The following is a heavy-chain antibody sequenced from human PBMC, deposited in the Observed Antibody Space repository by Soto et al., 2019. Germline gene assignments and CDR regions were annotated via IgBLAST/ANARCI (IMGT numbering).Heavy chain of an antibody. CDR1: GFTFSSYA. CDR3: AKDLPIFGVVKHAEYFQH. Sequence: GGSLRLSCAASGFTFSSYAMSWVRQAPGKGLEWVSAISGSGGSTYYADSVKGRFTISRDNSKNTLYLQMNSLRAEDTAVYYCAKDLPIFGVVKHAEYFQHWGQGTLVTVSS. D-gene: IGHD3-3*01. J-gene: IGHJ1*01. V-gene: IGHV3-23*01. CDR2: ISGSGGST.